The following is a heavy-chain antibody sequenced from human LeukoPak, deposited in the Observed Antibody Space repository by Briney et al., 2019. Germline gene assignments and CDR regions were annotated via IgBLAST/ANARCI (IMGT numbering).Heavy chain of an antibody. Sequence: VASVKVSCKASGYAFNYYGINWVRQAPGQGLEWMGWISADNGNTHYAQKFQGRVTMTTDTSTSTAHMEVRSLRSDDTAVYYCARGNITIFGVVPDYWGQGTLVTVSS. CDR3: ARGNITIFGVVPDY. J-gene: IGHJ4*02. V-gene: IGHV1-18*01. CDR1: GYAFNYYG. D-gene: IGHD3-3*01. CDR2: ISADNGNT.